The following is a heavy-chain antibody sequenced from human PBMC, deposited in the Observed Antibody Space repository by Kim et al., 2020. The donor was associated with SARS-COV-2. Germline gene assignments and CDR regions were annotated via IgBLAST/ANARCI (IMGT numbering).Heavy chain of an antibody. CDR2: INTNSGNP. J-gene: IGHJ4*02. D-gene: IGHD4-17*01. CDR3: ARGSPWDSGDVFAY. V-gene: IGHV7-4-1*02. CDR1: GYTFTHYA. Sequence: ASVKVSCKASGYTFTHYAMNWLRQAPGQGLEWMGWINTNSGNPTYAQDFRGRFVFSLDTSVSTAYLQISSLKAADTAVYYCARGSPWDSGDVFAYWGQGTLVTVSS.